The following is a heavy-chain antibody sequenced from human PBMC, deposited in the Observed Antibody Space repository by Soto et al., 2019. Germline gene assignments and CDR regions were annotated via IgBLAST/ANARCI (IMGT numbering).Heavy chain of an antibody. CDR1: GFSLSTSGVG. J-gene: IGHJ4*02. CDR2: IYWNDDK. V-gene: IGHV2-5*01. D-gene: IGHD6-19*01. CDR3: AHRLAAVAGTGY. Sequence: QITLKESGPTLVKPTQTLTLTCTFSGFSLSTSGVGVGWIRQPPGKALEWLALIYWNDDKRYSPSLKSRLTITKDTSKTQVVLTMTNMDPVDTATYYCAHRLAAVAGTGYWGQGTLVTVSS.